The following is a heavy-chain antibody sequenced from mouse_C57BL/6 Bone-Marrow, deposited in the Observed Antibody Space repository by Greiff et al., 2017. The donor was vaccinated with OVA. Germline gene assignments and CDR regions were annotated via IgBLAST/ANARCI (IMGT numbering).Heavy chain of an antibody. V-gene: IGHV5-17*01. CDR2: ISSGSSTI. CDR1: GFTFSDYG. J-gene: IGHJ4*01. CDR3: AREVGDYAMDY. Sequence: EVKLMESGGGLVKPGGSLKLSCAASGFTFSDYGMHWVRQAPEKGLEWVAYISSGSSTIYYADTVKGRFTSSRDNAKNTLFLQMTSLRAEDTARYYCAREVGDYAMDYWGQGTSVTGAS. D-gene: IGHD1-1*02.